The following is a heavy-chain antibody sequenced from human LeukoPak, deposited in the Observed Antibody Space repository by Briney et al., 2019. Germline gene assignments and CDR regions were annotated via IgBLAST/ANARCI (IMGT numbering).Heavy chain of an antibody. J-gene: IGHJ1*01. V-gene: IGHV3-23*01. CDR1: GFTFSSHA. CDR2: ISGSGGST. D-gene: IGHD2-15*01. CDR3: ANTLVGYCSGGSCYYQYFQH. Sequence: GGSLRLSCAASGFTFSSHAMSWVRQAPGKGLEWVSAISGSGGSTYYADSVKGRFTISRDNSKNTLYLQMNSLRAEDTAVYYCANTLVGYCSGGSCYYQYFQHWGQGTLVTVSS.